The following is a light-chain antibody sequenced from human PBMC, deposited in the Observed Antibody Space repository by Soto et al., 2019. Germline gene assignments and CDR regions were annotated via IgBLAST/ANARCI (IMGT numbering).Light chain of an antibody. CDR2: EVN. J-gene: IGLJ1*01. CDR3: SSYAGSNWWV. V-gene: IGLV2-8*01. Sequence: QSALTQPPSASGSPGQSVTISCTGTSSDVGGYNYVSWYQQHPGKAPKLMIYEVNKRPSGVPDRFSGSKSGNTASLTVSGLQAEDEADYYCSSYAGSNWWVFGTGNKLTVL. CDR1: SSDVGGYNY.